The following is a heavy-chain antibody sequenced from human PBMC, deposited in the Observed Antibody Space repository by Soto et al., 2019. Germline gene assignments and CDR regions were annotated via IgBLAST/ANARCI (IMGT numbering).Heavy chain of an antibody. D-gene: IGHD2-2*01. CDR2: IHHSGAT. J-gene: IGHJ6*02. CDR1: GDSITGDNW. Sequence: SETLSLTCAVSGDSITGDNWWSWVRRPPGKGLEWIGEIHHSGATNYNPSLKSRVTISVDKSKNQFSLKLNSVTAADTAVFYCARLYGYCIRNSCHGHYAMDVWGQGTTVTVSS. V-gene: IGHV4-4*02. CDR3: ARLYGYCIRNSCHGHYAMDV.